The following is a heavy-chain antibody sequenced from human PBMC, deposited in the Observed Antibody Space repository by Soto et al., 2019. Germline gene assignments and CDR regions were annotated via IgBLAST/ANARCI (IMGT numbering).Heavy chain of an antibody. CDR1: RDTFTSKG. D-gene: IGHD3-16*01. Sequence: ASAEVSCKASRDTFTSKGISWVRQAPGQGLEWMGWISAYNGNTNYAQKFQGRVTITRDTSASTAYMELSSLRSEDTAVYYCAREVGGFDYWGQGTLVTVSS. J-gene: IGHJ4*02. V-gene: IGHV1-18*01. CDR3: AREVGGFDY. CDR2: ISAYNGNT.